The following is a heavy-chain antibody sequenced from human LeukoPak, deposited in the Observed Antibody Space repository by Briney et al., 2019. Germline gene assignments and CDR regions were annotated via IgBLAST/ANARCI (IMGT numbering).Heavy chain of an antibody. J-gene: IGHJ4*02. CDR1: GFTFSSYS. V-gene: IGHV3-21*01. CDR3: ARDQLHDRWLHDY. D-gene: IGHD5-24*01. CDR2: ISSSSSYI. Sequence: GGSLRLSCAASGFTFSSYSMNWVRQAPGKGLEWVSSISSSSSYIYYADSVKGRFTISRDNAKNSLYLQMNSLRAEDTAVYYCARDQLHDRWLHDYWGQGTLVTVSS.